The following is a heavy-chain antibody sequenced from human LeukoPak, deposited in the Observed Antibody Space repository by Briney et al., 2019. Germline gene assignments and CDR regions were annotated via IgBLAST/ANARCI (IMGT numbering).Heavy chain of an antibody. Sequence: GGSLRLSCAASGFIFSRYTINWVRQAPGKGLEWVSSISSTSTYIYYADSVKGRFTISRDNAKKSLYLQMNSLRADHTAVYYCTRDEDEELVRDYWGQGTLVTVSS. J-gene: IGHJ4*02. CDR3: TRDEDEELVRDY. V-gene: IGHV3-21*01. CDR2: ISSTSTYI. CDR1: GFIFSRYT. D-gene: IGHD6-13*01.